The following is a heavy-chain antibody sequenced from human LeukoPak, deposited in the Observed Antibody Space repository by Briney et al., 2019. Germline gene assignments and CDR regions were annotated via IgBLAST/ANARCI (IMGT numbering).Heavy chain of an antibody. D-gene: IGHD1-1*01. CDR1: GFTVSSNY. CDR2: IYSGGST. V-gene: IGHV3-53*01. J-gene: IGHJ4*02. CDR3: ARALTTLTYEGY. Sequence: GGSLRLSCAASGFTVSSNYMSWVRQAPGKGLEWVSVIYSGGSTYYADSVKGRFTISRDNSKNTLYLQMNSLRAEDTAVYYCARALTTLTYEGYWGQGTLVTVSS.